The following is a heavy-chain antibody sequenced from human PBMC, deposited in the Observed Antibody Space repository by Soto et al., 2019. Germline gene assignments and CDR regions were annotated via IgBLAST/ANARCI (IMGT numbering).Heavy chain of an antibody. CDR3: ARDNGAGYYYYGMDV. D-gene: IGHD4-17*01. V-gene: IGHV1-46*01. CDR2: INPSGGST. Sequence: ASVKVSCKASGYTFTSYYMHWVRQAPGQGLEWMGIINPSGGSTSYAQKFQGRVTMTRDTSTSTVYMELSSLRSEDTAVYYCARDNGAGYYYYGMDVWGQGTTVTVSS. J-gene: IGHJ6*02. CDR1: GYTFTSYY.